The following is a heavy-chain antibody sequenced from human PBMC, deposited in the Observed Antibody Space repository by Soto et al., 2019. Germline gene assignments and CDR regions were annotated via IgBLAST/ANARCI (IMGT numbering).Heavy chain of an antibody. V-gene: IGHV2-5*01. CDR2: IYWNDDK. CDR3: AHRRPFGGIVVFDF. D-gene: IGHD3-16*02. CDR1: GFSLSTSGVG. J-gene: IGHJ4*02. Sequence: SGPTLVNPTQTLTLSCTFSGFSLSTSGVGVGWIRQPPGKALEWLALIYWNDDKRYSPSLKTRLTITKGTSKNQVVLTMTNMDPVDTATYYCAHRRPFGGIVVFDFWGQGTLVTVSS.